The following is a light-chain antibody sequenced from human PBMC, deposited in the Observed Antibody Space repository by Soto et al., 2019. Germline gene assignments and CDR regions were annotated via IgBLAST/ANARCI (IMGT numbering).Light chain of an antibody. CDR3: PKLNSHXSWT. CDR2: AAS. J-gene: IGKJ1*01. Sequence: DIQLTQSPSFLSASVGDRVTITCRASQCISSYLAWYQQKPGKAPKLLIYAASTLQSGVPSMFSGSGSGTEFTITISSMQPEDFATYYCPKLNSHXSWTCGQGTKV. CDR1: QCISSY. V-gene: IGKV1-9*01.